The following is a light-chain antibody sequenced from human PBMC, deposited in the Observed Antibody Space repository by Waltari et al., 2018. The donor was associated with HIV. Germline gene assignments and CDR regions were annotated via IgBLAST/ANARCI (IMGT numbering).Light chain of an antibody. CDR1: SNNIGIYT. J-gene: IGLJ3*02. CDR2: GNS. CDR3: STWDNSLSGWV. V-gene: IGLV1-44*01. Sequence: QSALTQEASVSGTVGQTVTLSCSGNSNNIGIYTVAWYQQISQVTPKTFMFGNSPPSGIPARFSASQAGTSASLTISGLQPEDEAHYYCSTWDNSLSGWVLGGGTTLTVL.